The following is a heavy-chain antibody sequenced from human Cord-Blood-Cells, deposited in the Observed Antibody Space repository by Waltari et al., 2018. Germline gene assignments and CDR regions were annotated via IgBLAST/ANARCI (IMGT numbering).Heavy chain of an antibody. V-gene: IGHV3-74*01. CDR3: ARDGKVQYYFDY. D-gene: IGHD1-1*01. CDR2: INSDGSST. CDR1: GFTFSSYW. J-gene: IGHJ4*02. Sequence: EVQLVESGGGLVQPGGSLRLSCAASGFTFSSYWVHWVRQAPGKGLVWVSRINSDGSSTSYVDSVKGRFTISRDNAKNTLYLQMNSLRAEDTAVYYCARDGKVQYYFDYWGQGTLVTVSS.